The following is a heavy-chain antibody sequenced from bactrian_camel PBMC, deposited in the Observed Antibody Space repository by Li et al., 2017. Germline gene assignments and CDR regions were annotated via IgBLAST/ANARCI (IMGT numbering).Heavy chain of an antibody. Sequence: HVQLVESGGASVQAGGSLRLSCAVSGYTYSRYCMGWFRQTPGKEREGIAVIDSDDIATYANSVLGRFTISQDKSEHTLYLQMNSLRPDEDTAMYYCAADPLAKRACNLVRGDYKYWGQGTQVTVS. CDR1: GYTYSRYC. CDR2: IDSDDIA. CDR3: AADPLAKRACNLVRGDYKY. J-gene: IGHJ4*01. D-gene: IGHD1*01. V-gene: IGHV3S6*01.